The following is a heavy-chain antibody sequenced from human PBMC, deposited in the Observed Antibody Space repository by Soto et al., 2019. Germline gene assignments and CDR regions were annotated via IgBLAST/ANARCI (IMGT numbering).Heavy chain of an antibody. J-gene: IGHJ6*03. CDR3: AISNYDYYYYYYMDV. V-gene: IGHV5-51*01. CDR1: GYSFTSYW. CDR2: IYPGDSDT. D-gene: IGHD4-4*01. Sequence: GESLKISCKGSGYSFTSYWIGWVRQMPGKGLEWMGIIYPGDSDTRYSPSFQGQVTISADKSISTAYLQWSSLKASDTAMYYCAISNYDYYYYYYMDVWGKGTTVTVSS.